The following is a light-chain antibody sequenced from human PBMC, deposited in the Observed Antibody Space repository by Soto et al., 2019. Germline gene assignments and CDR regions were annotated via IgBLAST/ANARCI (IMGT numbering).Light chain of an antibody. CDR1: SSDIGSYDL. CDR3: CSYAGRSSNV. CDR2: EVV. J-gene: IGLJ1*01. Sequence: QSVLTQPASVSGSPGQSITISCTGTSSDIGSYDLVSWYQQHPGKAPKLMIYEVVKRPSGISNRFSGSKFGNTASLTISGLQAEDEGDYFCCSYAGRSSNVFGTGTKLTVL. V-gene: IGLV2-23*02.